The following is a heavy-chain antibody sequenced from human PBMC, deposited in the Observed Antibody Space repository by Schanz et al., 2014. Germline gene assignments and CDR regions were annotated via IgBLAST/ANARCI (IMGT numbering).Heavy chain of an antibody. V-gene: IGHV3-23*04. CDR3: AKPPPGYLITWYTYYFVS. CDR1: GFTFSNYV. CDR2: ITYNGDST. D-gene: IGHD1-1*01. J-gene: IGHJ4*02. Sequence: EVQVVESGGDLVQPGGSLRLSCAASGFTFSNYVMDWVRQAPGTGLEWVASITYNGDSTYYTDSVKGRFTISRDNSRNTLYLQMDGLRAEDTAVYYCAKPPPGYLITWYTYYFVSWGQGTLVTVSS.